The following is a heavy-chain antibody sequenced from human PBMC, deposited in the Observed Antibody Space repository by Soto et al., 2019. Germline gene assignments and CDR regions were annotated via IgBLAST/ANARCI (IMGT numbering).Heavy chain of an antibody. Sequence: GGSLRLSCAASGFTFSNAWMNWVRQAPGKGLEWVGRIKSKTDGGTTDYAAPVKGRFTISRDDSKNTLYLQMNSLKTEDTAVYYCATVSNPYYYYGMDVWGQGTTVTVSS. CDR3: ATVSNPYYYYGMDV. V-gene: IGHV3-15*07. CDR1: GFTFSNAW. J-gene: IGHJ6*02. CDR2: IKSKTDGGTT.